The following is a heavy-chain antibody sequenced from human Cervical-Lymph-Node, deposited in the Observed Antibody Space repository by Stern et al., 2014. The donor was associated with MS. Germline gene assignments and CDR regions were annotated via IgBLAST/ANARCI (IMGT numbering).Heavy chain of an antibody. CDR2: IIWDTGTI. Sequence: VQLVESGGGLVQPGRSLRLTCAASGFSFDEYAMHWVRQAPGKGLEWVSGIIWDTGTIDYADSVKGRFTISRDNAKKSLYLQMNSLSAEDTALYYCAKDTLGGGFHNGWYYFDSWGQGTPVTVSS. CDR1: GFSFDEYA. J-gene: IGHJ4*02. D-gene: IGHD6-19*01. V-gene: IGHV3-9*01. CDR3: AKDTLGGGFHNGWYYFDS.